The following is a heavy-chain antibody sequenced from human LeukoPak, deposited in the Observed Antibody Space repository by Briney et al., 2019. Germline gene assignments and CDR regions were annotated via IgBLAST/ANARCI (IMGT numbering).Heavy chain of an antibody. CDR1: GYTFTGYY. Sequence: AAVQVSCKASGYTFTGYYMHWVRQAPGQGLEWMGWINPNSGGTNYAQKFQGRVTMTRDTSISTAYMELSRLRSDDTAVYYCARGLGSYFDYYYYMDVWGKGTTVTVSS. CDR3: ARGLGSYFDYYYYMDV. D-gene: IGHD1-26*01. CDR2: INPNSGGT. V-gene: IGHV1-2*02. J-gene: IGHJ6*03.